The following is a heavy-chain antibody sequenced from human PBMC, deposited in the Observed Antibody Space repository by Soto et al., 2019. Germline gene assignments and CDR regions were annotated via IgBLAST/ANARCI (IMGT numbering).Heavy chain of an antibody. CDR3: ATGRYGSFHY. J-gene: IGHJ4*02. V-gene: IGHV3-74*01. CDR1: GFTFSTYW. CDR2: ISSDGIST. Sequence: EVQLVESGGGLVQPGGSLRLSCAASGFTFSTYWMYWVRQTPGKGLVWVSRISSDGISTSYADSVKGRFTISRDNAKNTLYLQLNSLRAEDTAVYYCATGRYGSFHYWGQGTLVTVSS. D-gene: IGHD3-10*01.